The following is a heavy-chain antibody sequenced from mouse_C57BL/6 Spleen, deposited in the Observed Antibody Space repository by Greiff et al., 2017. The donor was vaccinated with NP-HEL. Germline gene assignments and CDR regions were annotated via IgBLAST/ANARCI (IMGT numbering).Heavy chain of an antibody. CDR2: IDPETGGT. J-gene: IGHJ1*03. D-gene: IGHD1-1*01. Sequence: QVQLQQSGAELVRPGASVTLSCKASGYTFTDYEMHWVKQTPVHGLEWIGAIDPETGGTAYNQKFKGKAILTADKSSSTAYMELRSLTSEDSAVYYCTRDLTTVEYFDVWGTGTTVTVSS. CDR3: TRDLTTVEYFDV. V-gene: IGHV1-15*01. CDR1: GYTFTDYE.